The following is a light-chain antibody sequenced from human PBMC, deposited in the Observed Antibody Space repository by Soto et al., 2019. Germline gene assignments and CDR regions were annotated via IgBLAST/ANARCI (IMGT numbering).Light chain of an antibody. V-gene: IGLV1-44*01. CDR2: TNN. CDR3: AAWDDSLNGVV. Sequence: QSALTQPPSASGTPGQRVTISCSGSISNIGGNTVNWYQQLPGTAPKLLMYTNNQRPSGVPDRFSGSKSGTSASLAISELQSEDEADYYCAAWDDSLNGVVFGGGTKLTVL. CDR1: ISNIGGNT. J-gene: IGLJ2*01.